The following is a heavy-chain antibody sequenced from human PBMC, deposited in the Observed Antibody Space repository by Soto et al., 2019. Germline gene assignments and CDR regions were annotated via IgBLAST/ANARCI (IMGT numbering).Heavy chain of an antibody. J-gene: IGHJ3*02. D-gene: IGHD3-3*01. CDR2: IHYSGST. CDR3: TREWSHAFDI. V-gene: IGHV4-59*01. CDR1: GGSISLYY. Sequence: SETLSLTCTVSGGSISLYYWSWLRQSPGKGLEWIGFIHYSGSTNYNPSLKSRVTISVDTSKNQFSLRLNSLTPADTAVYFCTREWSHAFDICGPGTMVTVSS.